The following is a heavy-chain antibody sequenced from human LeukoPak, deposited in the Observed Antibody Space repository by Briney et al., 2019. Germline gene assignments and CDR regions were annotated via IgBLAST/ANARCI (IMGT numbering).Heavy chain of an antibody. D-gene: IGHD4-11*01. J-gene: IGHJ4*02. Sequence: GGSLRLSCAASGFTFSSYAMSWVRQAPGQGLEWVSAISSSGGSTYYADSVKGRFTISRDNSKNTLYLQMNSLRAEDTAVYYCATGGKRVTVDYWGQGTLVTVSS. CDR2: ISSSGGST. CDR1: GFTFSSYA. V-gene: IGHV3-23*01. CDR3: ATGGKRVTVDY.